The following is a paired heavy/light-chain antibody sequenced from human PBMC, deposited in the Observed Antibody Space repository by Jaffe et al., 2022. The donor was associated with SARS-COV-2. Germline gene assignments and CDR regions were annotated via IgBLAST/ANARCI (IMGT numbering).Heavy chain of an antibody. CDR1: GGPLSGHY. CDR3: VRADARARYSSDWFVGADQYYYTMDV. Sequence: QVQLQQWGVGLLKPSEALSLTCAVYGGPLSGHYWTWIRQPPGKGLEWIGEINHSGTTNYSPSLKSRLTMAVDTSKNQFSLRLRSVTAADTAIYYCVRADARARYSSDWFVGADQYYYTMDVWGKGTMVTISS. V-gene: IGHV4-34*01. D-gene: IGHD6-19*01. CDR2: INHSGTT. J-gene: IGHJ6*03.
Light chain of an antibody. CDR2: AAS. J-gene: IGKJ2*01. CDR3: QQSYSLPYT. Sequence: DIQMTQSPPSLSVSVGDSVTITCRASQRIQRYVNWYQQKPGEAPTLLIDAASSLQSGVPSRFSGGGFGTHFTLTITSLQPDDLATYYCQQSYSLPYTFGQGTKLEIK. V-gene: IGKV1-39*01. CDR1: QRIQRY.